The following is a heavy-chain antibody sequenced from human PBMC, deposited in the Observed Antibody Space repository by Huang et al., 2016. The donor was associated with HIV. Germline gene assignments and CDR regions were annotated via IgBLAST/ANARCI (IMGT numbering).Heavy chain of an antibody. J-gene: IGHJ6*03. V-gene: IGHV3-30-3*01. CDR2: IAYDGSNK. CDR3: ARDLWLRDLYYYYYMDV. D-gene: IGHD5-12*01. Sequence: QVQLVESGGGVVQPGRSLRLSCAASRFTFSNYAMDWVRQAPGKGVEWVSGIAYDGSNKYYADSVKGRFTISRDNSKNTLYLQMNSLRAEDTAVYYCARDLWLRDLYYYYYMDVWGKGTTVTVSS. CDR1: RFTFSNYA.